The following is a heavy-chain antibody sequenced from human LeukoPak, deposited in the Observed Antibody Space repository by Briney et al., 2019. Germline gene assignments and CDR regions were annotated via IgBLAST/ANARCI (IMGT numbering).Heavy chain of an antibody. V-gene: IGHV4-4*09. D-gene: IGHD6-13*01. CDR3: ARHNTGYSSSWYPYYYYYMDV. CDR1: GGSISSYY. CDR2: IHTSGST. Sequence: SETLSLTCTVSGGSISSYYWSWIRQPPGKGLEWIGYIHTSGSTNYNPSLKSRVTISVDTSKNQFSLKLSSVTAADTAVYYCARHNTGYSSSWYPYYYYYMDVWGKGTTVTVSS. J-gene: IGHJ6*03.